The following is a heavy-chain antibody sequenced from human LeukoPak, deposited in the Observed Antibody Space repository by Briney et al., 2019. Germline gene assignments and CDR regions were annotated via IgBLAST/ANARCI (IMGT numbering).Heavy chain of an antibody. J-gene: IGHJ4*02. CDR2: IGTAGDT. D-gene: IGHD3-22*01. CDR1: GFTFSSYD. CDR3: ARDYAGYYDSSDDY. Sequence: PGGSLRLSCAASGFTFSSYDMHWVRQATGKGLEWVSAIGTAGDTYYPGSVKGRFTISRENAKNSLYLQMNSLRAGDTAVYYCARDYAGYYDSSDDYWGQGTLVTVSS. V-gene: IGHV3-13*01.